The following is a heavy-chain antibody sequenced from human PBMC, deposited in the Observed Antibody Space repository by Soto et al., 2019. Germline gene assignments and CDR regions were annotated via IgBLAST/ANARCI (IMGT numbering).Heavy chain of an antibody. CDR2: ISAYNGNT. V-gene: IGHV1-18*01. D-gene: IGHD3-16*02. Sequence: GASVKVSCKASGYTFTSYGISWVRQAPGQGLEWMGWISAYNGNTNYAQKLQGRVTMTTDTSTSTAYMELRSLRSDDTAVYYCARDFITFGGVIVPDAFDIWGQGTMVTV. J-gene: IGHJ3*02. CDR1: GYTFTSYG. CDR3: ARDFITFGGVIVPDAFDI.